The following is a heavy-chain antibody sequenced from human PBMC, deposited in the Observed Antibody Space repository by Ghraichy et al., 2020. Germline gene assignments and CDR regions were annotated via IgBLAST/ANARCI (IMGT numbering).Heavy chain of an antibody. J-gene: IGHJ4*02. CDR3: AKTPHPTRPTVTTN. D-gene: IGHD4-17*01. Sequence: GGSLRLSCAASGFTFDSCAMSWVRQAPGKGPEWVSAIGGTGDYTYYADSVKGRFTISRDISRNTLYLQMNSLRAEDTAIYYCAKTPHPTRPTVTTNWGQGALVTVSS. V-gene: IGHV3-23*01. CDR2: IGGTGDYT. CDR1: GFTFDSCA.